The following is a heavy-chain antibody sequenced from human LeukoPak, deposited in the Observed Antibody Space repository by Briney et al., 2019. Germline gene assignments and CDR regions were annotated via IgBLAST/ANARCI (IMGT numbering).Heavy chain of an antibody. Sequence: SETLSLTCTVSGGSISSYYWSWIRQPPGKGLEWIGYIYYSGSTNYNPSLKSRVTISVDTSKNQFSLKLSSVTAADTAVYYCAREVVVVVAATHNWFDPWGQGTLVTVSS. J-gene: IGHJ5*02. D-gene: IGHD2-15*01. CDR3: AREVVVVVAATHNWFDP. CDR1: GGSISSYY. CDR2: IYYSGST. V-gene: IGHV4-59*01.